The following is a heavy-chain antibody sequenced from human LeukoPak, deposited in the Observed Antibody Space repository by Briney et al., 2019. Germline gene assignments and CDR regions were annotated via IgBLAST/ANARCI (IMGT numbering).Heavy chain of an antibody. CDR3: ARAPSEVGGYYPEYFRH. CDR2: IKSDGKT. D-gene: IGHD3-22*01. J-gene: IGHJ1*01. CDR1: GFTFRRYW. V-gene: IGHV3-74*01. Sequence: GGSLRLSCEASGFTFRRYWMHWVRQAAGKGLVGVSRIKSDGKTNYADSVKGRFTISRDNAKNTVSLQMDSLRAEDTGVYYCARAPSEVGGYYPEYFRHWGQGTLVTVSS.